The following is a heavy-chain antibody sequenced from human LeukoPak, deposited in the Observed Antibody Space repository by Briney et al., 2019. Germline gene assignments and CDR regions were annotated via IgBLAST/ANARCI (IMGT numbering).Heavy chain of an antibody. CDR3: ARDRVYYYDSSGYKGGFDY. J-gene: IGHJ4*02. CDR1: GYTFTSYG. Sequence: GASVKVSCKASGYTFTSYGISWVRQAPGQGLEWMGWISAYNGNTNYAQKLQGRVTMTTDTSTSTAYMELRSLRSDDTAVYYCARDRVYYYDSSGYKGGFDYWGQGTLVTVSS. CDR2: ISAYNGNT. V-gene: IGHV1-18*01. D-gene: IGHD3-22*01.